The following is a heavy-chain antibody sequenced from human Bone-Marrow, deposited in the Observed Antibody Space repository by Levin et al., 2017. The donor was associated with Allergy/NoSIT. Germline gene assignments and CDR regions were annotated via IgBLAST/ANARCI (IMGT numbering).Heavy chain of an antibody. CDR2: TSASGSSE. J-gene: IGHJ4*02. V-gene: IGHV3-48*03. Sequence: AGGSLRLSCKTSGFTFTNYEMNWVRQAPGKGLEWVAYTSASGSSELYADSVKGRFTISRDTSKNTLYLQMNSLSAEDTAIYYCVRTPGAIVVTPYFDFWGQGTLVTVSS. D-gene: IGHD2-21*01. CDR1: GFTFTNYE. CDR3: VRTPGAIVVTPYFDF.